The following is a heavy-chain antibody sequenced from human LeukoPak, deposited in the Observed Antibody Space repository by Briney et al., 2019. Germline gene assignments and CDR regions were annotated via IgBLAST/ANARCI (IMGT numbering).Heavy chain of an antibody. CDR2: ISAYNGNT. Sequence: ASVKVSCKASGYTFTSYGISWVRQAPGQGLEWMGWISAYNGNTNYAQKLQGRVTMTTDTSTSTAYMELRSLRSDDTAVYYCARDPSGYHSCYFDYWGQGTLVTVSS. V-gene: IGHV1-18*01. CDR3: ARDPSGYHSCYFDY. CDR1: GYTFTSYG. J-gene: IGHJ4*02. D-gene: IGHD3-22*01.